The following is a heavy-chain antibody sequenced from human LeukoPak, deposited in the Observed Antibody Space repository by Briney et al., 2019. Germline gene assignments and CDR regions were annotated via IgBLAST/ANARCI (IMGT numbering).Heavy chain of an antibody. Sequence: PGGSLRLSCAASGFTFDDYGMSWVRQAPGKGLEWVSGINWNGGSTGYADSVKGRFTISRDNAKNSLYLQMNSLRAEDTALYYCARTGYSSVWYAAGYYFDYWGQGTLVTVSS. D-gene: IGHD6-19*01. CDR1: GFTFDDYG. J-gene: IGHJ4*02. CDR2: INWNGGST. CDR3: ARTGYSSVWYAAGYYFDY. V-gene: IGHV3-20*04.